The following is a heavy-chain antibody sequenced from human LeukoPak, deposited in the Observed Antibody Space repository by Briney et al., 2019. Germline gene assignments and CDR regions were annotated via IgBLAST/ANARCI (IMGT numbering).Heavy chain of an antibody. CDR1: GLRFHSYG. D-gene: IGHD2-21*02. V-gene: IGHV3-48*01. J-gene: IGHJ1*01. CDR3: ARHLSGAYCAGDCYSSEYLQY. Sequence: PGGSLRLSCSVSGLRFHSYGFSWVRQAPGKGLEWISYVSGGTSMTFYSDSVKGRFTISRDYDKDSLYLQMNSLRAEDTAVYYCARHLSGAYCAGDCYSSEYLQYWGQGTLVAVSS. CDR2: VSGGTSMT.